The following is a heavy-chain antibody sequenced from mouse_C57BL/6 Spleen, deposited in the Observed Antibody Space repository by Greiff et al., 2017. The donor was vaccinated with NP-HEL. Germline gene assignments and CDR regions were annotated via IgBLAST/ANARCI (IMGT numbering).Heavy chain of an antibody. Sequence: QVQLQQPGAELVRPGTSVKLSCKASGYTFTSYWMHWVKQRPGQGLEWIGVIDPSDSYTNYNQKFKGKATLTVDTSSSTAYMQLSSLTSEDSAVYYCAREELRRGYYAMDYWGQGTSVTVSS. CDR2: IDPSDSYT. J-gene: IGHJ4*01. CDR1: GYTFTSYW. V-gene: IGHV1-59*01. D-gene: IGHD4-1*01. CDR3: AREELRRGYYAMDY.